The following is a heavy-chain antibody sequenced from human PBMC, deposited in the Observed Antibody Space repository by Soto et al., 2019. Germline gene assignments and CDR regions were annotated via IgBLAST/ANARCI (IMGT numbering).Heavy chain of an antibody. D-gene: IGHD1-26*01. CDR3: ARGGLSIVYIDY. Sequence: EVQLLESGGTLVQPGGSLRLSCAASGFTFNSYAMSWFRQAPGRGLEWVSGISSSGVSTFYADSVKGRFTISRDNSKNTLHLQMDSLRAEDTAVYYCARGGLSIVYIDYWGQGTLVTVSP. CDR1: GFTFNSYA. V-gene: IGHV3-23*01. CDR2: ISSSGVST. J-gene: IGHJ4*02.